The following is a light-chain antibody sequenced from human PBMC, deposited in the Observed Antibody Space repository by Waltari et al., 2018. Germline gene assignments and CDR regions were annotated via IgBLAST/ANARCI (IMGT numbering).Light chain of an antibody. J-gene: IGKJ1*01. Sequence: EIVMTQSPATLSVSPGERATLPCRASQSVSSNLAWYQQTPGQAPRLLIYGASTRATGIPARFSGSGSGTEFTLTISSLQSEDFAVYYCQQYNNWPPTWTFGQGTKVEIK. CDR3: QQYNNWPPTWT. CDR2: GAS. V-gene: IGKV3-15*01. CDR1: QSVSSN.